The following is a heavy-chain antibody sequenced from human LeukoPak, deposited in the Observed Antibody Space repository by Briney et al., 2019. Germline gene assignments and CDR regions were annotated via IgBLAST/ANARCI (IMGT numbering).Heavy chain of an antibody. J-gene: IGHJ6*02. CDR1: GGSISSYY. CDR2: IYYSGST. CDR3: ARVSELLSDYYYYYGMDV. V-gene: IGHV4-59*01. D-gene: IGHD1-26*01. Sequence: PSETLSLTCTVSGGSISSYYWSWIRQPPGKGLEWIGYIYYSGSTNYTPSLKSRVTISVDTSKNQFSLKLSSVTAADTAVYYCARVSELLSDYYYYYGMDVWGQGTTVTVSS.